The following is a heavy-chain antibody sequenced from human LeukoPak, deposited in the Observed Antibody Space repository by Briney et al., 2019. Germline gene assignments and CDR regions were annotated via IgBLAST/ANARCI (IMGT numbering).Heavy chain of an antibody. CDR3: ARGRSAYQEFDF. D-gene: IGHD3-22*01. J-gene: IGHJ4*02. CDR1: GFTFSSYS. V-gene: IGHV3-48*02. Sequence: SRGSLRLSCAASGFTFSSYSMNWVRQAPGKGLEWVSYISSSSNSIYYADSVKGRFTISRDNAKNSLYLQMNSLRDEDTAVYYCARGRSAYQEFDFWGQGTLVTVSS. CDR2: ISSSSNSI.